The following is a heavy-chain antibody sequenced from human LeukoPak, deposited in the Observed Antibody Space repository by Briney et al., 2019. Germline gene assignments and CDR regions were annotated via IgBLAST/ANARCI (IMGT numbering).Heavy chain of an antibody. V-gene: IGHV4-61*02. J-gene: IGHJ6*03. D-gene: IGHD1-14*01. CDR3: ARENHYYYYYMDV. CDR1: GGSISSGSYY. Sequence: PSQTLSLTCTVSGGSISSGSYYWSWIRQPAGKGLEWIARIYTTGSTNYNPSFKSRVTISVDTSKNQSSLKLSSVTAADTAVYYCARENHYYYYYMDVWGKGTTVTVSS. CDR2: IYTTGST.